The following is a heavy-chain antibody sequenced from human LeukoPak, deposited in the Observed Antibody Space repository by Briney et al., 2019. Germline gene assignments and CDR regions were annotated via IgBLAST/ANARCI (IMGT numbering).Heavy chain of an antibody. CDR1: GFTFSSYS. J-gene: IGHJ6*02. D-gene: IGHD2-15*01. CDR2: ISSSSSTI. CDR3: ARDPEDIVVVVAAASYYYYGMDV. Sequence: GGSLRLSCAASGFTFSSYSMNWVRQAPGKGLEWVSYISSSSSTIYYADSVKGRFTISRDNAKNSLYLQMNSLRAEDTAVYYCARDPEDIVVVVAAASYYYYGMDVWGQGTTVTVSS. V-gene: IGHV3-48*04.